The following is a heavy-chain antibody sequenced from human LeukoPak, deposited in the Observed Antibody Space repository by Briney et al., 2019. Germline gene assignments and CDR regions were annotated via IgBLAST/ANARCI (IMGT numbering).Heavy chain of an antibody. Sequence: ASVKVSCKASGGTFSSYAISWVRQAPGQGLEWMGGIIPIFGTANYAQKFQGRVTITADESTSTAYMELRSLRSDDTAVYYCARDGYYDSSGYYYTGDYWGQGTLVTVSS. V-gene: IGHV1-69*13. CDR1: GGTFSSYA. CDR3: ARDGYYDSSGYYYTGDY. J-gene: IGHJ4*02. CDR2: IIPIFGTA. D-gene: IGHD3-22*01.